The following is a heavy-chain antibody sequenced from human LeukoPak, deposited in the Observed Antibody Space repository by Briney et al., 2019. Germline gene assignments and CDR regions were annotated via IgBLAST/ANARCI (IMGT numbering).Heavy chain of an antibody. CDR2: IYPDDSNI. J-gene: IGHJ4*02. V-gene: IGHV5-51*01. D-gene: IGHD5-18*01. Sequence: GESLQISCKGSGYTFTNYWIGWVRQMPGKGLEWMGIIYPDDSNIRYSPSFQGQVTISADKSISTAYLQWSSLKASDTAMYYCATRPRGYRQFDYWGQGTLVTVAS. CDR3: ATRPRGYRQFDY. CDR1: GYTFTNYW.